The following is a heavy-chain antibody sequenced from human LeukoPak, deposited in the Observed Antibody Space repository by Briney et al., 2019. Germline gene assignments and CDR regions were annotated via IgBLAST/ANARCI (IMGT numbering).Heavy chain of an antibody. J-gene: IGHJ6*02. V-gene: IGHV3-11*01. CDR1: GFTFSDYN. Sequence: GGSLRLSCAASGFTFSDYNMNWVRQAPGKGLEGVSYITNGGSTIHHADSVQGRFTISRDNAKKTLYLQMNSLRAEDTAVYYCARSIGLTGGGVDVWGQGTTVTVSS. CDR3: ARSIGLTGGGVDV. D-gene: IGHD3-9*01. CDR2: ITNGGSTI.